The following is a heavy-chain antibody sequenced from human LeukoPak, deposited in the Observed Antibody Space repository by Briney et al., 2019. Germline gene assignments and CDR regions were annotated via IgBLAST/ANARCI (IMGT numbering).Heavy chain of an antibody. Sequence: PSETLSLTCTVSGGSISSYYWSWIRQPPGKGLEWIGYIYYSGSTNYNPSLKSRVTISVDTSKNQFSLKLNSVTAADTAVYYCARTGGYYYYYMDVWGKGTTVTVSS. CDR3: ARTGGYYYYYMDV. D-gene: IGHD7-27*01. CDR1: GGSISSYY. J-gene: IGHJ6*03. CDR2: IYYSGST. V-gene: IGHV4-59*01.